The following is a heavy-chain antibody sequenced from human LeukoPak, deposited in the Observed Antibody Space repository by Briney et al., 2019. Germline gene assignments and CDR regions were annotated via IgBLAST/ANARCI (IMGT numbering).Heavy chain of an antibody. Sequence: GGSLRLSCAASGFIFSSFAIHWVRQAPGKGLEWVAAISYDGINKYYADSVKGRFSISRDNSKNTLYLQMNSLRPEDTAVYYCGRDSYSSGREGYFHYWGQGTLVTVSS. V-gene: IGHV3-30-3*01. CDR2: ISYDGINK. D-gene: IGHD6-19*01. CDR1: GFIFSSFA. J-gene: IGHJ1*01. CDR3: GRDSYSSGREGYFHY.